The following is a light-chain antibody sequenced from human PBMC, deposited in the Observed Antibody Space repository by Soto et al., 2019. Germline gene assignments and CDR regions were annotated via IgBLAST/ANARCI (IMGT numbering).Light chain of an antibody. CDR1: QSISPW. V-gene: IGKV1-5*03. Sequence: DIQMTQSPSTLSASVGDRVTITCRASQSISPWLAWYQQKPGKAPKLLIYKASSLESGVPSRFSGSGSGTEFTLTISSLQPEDFANYYCQHYNSYPITLGQGTRLEIK. CDR3: QHYNSYPIT. J-gene: IGKJ5*01. CDR2: KAS.